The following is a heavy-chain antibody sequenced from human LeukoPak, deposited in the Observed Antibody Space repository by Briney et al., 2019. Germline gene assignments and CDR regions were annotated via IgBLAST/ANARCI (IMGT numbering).Heavy chain of an antibody. CDR3: ARDLGTMVRGDAFDI. J-gene: IGHJ3*02. CDR2: ISSSSSYI. Sequence: PGGSLRLSCVASGFTFSGYSMNWVRQAPGKGLEWVSSISSSSSYIYYADSVKGRFTISRDNAKNSLYLQMNSLRAEDTAVYYCARDLGTMVRGDAFDIWGQGTMVTVSS. D-gene: IGHD3-10*01. V-gene: IGHV3-21*01. CDR1: GFTFSGYS.